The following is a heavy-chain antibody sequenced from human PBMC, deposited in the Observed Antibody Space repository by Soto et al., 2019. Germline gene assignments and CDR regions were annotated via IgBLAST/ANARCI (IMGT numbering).Heavy chain of an antibody. CDR3: ARDGGRHSGGIDY. V-gene: IGHV1-69*13. CDR1: GGTFSSYP. D-gene: IGHD1-26*01. Sequence: SVKVSCKASGGTFSSYPINWVRQAPGQGLEWMGEIIPIFGTANYAQKFQGRVTITADESTSTAYMELSSLRSEDTAVYYCARDGGRHSGGIDYWGQGTLVTVSS. CDR2: IIPIFGTA. J-gene: IGHJ4*02.